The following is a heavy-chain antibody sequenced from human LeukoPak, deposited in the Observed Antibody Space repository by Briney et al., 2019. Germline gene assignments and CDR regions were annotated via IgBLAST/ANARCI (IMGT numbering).Heavy chain of an antibody. Sequence: ASVKVSCKASGDTFSSYVISWVRQATGQGLEWMGWMNPNSGNTGYAQKFQGRVTMTRNTSISTAYMELSSLRSEDTAVYYCARRRYGDYEFDYWGQGTLVTVSS. CDR3: ARRRYGDYEFDY. V-gene: IGHV1-8*02. J-gene: IGHJ4*02. CDR1: GDTFSSYV. CDR2: MNPNSGNT. D-gene: IGHD4-17*01.